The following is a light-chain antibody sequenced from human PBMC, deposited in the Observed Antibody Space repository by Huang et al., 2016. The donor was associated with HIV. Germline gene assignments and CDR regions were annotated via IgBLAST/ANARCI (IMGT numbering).Light chain of an antibody. J-gene: IGKJ1*01. V-gene: IGKV3-20*01. CDR3: QQYGNSGT. CDR1: QSVSNSY. Sequence: ETVLTQSPGTLSLSPGERSTLSCGASQSVSNSYLAWYRPKPGQAPRLLVYAASTRATGIPARFRGSGSGTDFTLTISRLEPEDFAVYYCQQYGNSGTFGQGTKVEIK. CDR2: AAS.